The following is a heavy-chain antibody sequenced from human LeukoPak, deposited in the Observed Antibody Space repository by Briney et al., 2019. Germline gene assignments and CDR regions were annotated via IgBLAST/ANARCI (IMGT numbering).Heavy chain of an antibody. J-gene: IGHJ4*02. CDR3: ATDLSYSYGLKAFDY. CDR2: FDPEDGET. V-gene: IGHV1-24*01. D-gene: IGHD5-18*01. Sequence: ASVKVSCKASGYTFTGYYMHWVRQAPGKGLEWMGGFDPEDGETIYAQKFQGRVTMTEDTSTDTAYMELSSLRSEDTAVYYCATDLSYSYGLKAFDYWGQGTLVTVSS. CDR1: GYTFTGYY.